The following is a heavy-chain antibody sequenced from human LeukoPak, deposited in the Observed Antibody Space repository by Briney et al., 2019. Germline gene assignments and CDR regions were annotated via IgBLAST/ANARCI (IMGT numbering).Heavy chain of an antibody. J-gene: IGHJ5*02. CDR3: SRNWGSDNWFDP. D-gene: IGHD7-27*01. Sequence: GGSLRLSCAASGFTFSSYWMNWVRQAPGKGLVWVSRINSDGNYTTYADSVKGRFTISRDNAKNTLSLQMNSLRAEDTALYYRSRNWGSDNWFDPWGQGTLVTVSS. CDR1: GFTFSSYW. CDR2: INSDGNYT. V-gene: IGHV3-74*01.